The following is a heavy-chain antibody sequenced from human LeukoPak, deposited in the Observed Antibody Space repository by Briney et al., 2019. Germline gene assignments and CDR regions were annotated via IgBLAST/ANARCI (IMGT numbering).Heavy chain of an antibody. D-gene: IGHD3-22*01. V-gene: IGHV3-53*01. J-gene: IGHJ3*02. CDR3: ARGSYYDSSGYPTDAFDI. CDR2: IYSGGST. CDR1: GFTFSNFW. Sequence: GGSLRLSCTASGFTFSNFWMGWVRQAPGKGLEWVSVIYSGGSTYYADSVKGRFTISRDNSKNTLYLQMNSLRAEDTAVYYCARGSYYDSSGYPTDAFDIWGQGTMVTVSS.